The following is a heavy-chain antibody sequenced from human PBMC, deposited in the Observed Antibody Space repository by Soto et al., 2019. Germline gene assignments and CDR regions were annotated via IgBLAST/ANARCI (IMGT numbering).Heavy chain of an antibody. Sequence: EVQLVESGGGLVQPGGSLRLSCAASGFIFSDYWMSWVRQAPGKGLEWVAPIRQDGSEKHHVDSVKGRCTISRDNANNLLLRKMSSVRAEDTDVYNCAKDCGRANCPDYREVWGKGTTVTVS. J-gene: IGHJ6*03. CDR3: AKDCGRANCPDYREV. CDR2: IRQDGSEK. V-gene: IGHV3-7*01. D-gene: IGHD1-26*01. CDR1: GFIFSDYW.